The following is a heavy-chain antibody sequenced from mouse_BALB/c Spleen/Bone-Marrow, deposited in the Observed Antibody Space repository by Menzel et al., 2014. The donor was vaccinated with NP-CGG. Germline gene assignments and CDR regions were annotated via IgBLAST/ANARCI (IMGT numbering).Heavy chain of an antibody. CDR1: GYTFTSYW. J-gene: IGHJ1*01. V-gene: IGHV1S41*01. CDR3: ARSRDGYFDV. CDR2: IAPGSGST. Sequence: DLVKPRASVKLPCKASGYTFTSYWINWIKQRPGQGLEWIGRIAPGSGSTYYNEMFKGKATLTVDTSSSTAYIQLSSLSSEDSAVYFCARSRDGYFDVWGAGTTVTVSS.